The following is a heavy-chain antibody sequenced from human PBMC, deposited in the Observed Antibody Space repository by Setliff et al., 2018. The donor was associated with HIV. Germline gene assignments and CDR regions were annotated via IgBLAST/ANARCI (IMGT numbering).Heavy chain of an antibody. D-gene: IGHD5-18*01. Sequence: GGSLRLSCAASRFTFSTSWMTWVRQAPGKGLEWVANIKEDGSAKYYLDSVKGRFTISRDNAKNSLYLEMNSLRAEDTAVYYCARAAMGSDAFDIWGQGTMVTVSS. V-gene: IGHV3-7*03. CDR3: ARAAMGSDAFDI. J-gene: IGHJ3*02. CDR1: RFTFSTSW. CDR2: IKEDGSAK.